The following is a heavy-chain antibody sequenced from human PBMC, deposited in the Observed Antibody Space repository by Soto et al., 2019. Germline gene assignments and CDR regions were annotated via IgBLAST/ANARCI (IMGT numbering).Heavy chain of an antibody. J-gene: IGHJ5*02. D-gene: IGHD3-16*01. V-gene: IGHV4-4*02. Sequence: QVQLQESGPGLVKPSGTLSLTCAVSNGSITSGNWWSWVRQPPGKGLEWIGAIYQTGSTNYHPSPRSRAIISVVNCTNGFLMGLSSLTVAPTAVYFCARVWGALAPIASWFRPWGRGILVTVSS. CDR2: IYQTGST. CDR1: NGSITSGNW. CDR3: ARVWGALAPIASWFRP.